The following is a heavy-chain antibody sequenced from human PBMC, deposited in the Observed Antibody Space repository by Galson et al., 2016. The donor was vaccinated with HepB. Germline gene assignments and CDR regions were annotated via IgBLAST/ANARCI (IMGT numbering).Heavy chain of an antibody. CDR2: IKPDGTTK. Sequence: SLRLSCAASGFSFGNSWMTWVRQAPEKGLEWVAKIKPDGTTKNYVGPVRGRFTIARDNAKNSLYLQMNSLRPEDTATYYCARPVSADEGLGNWGQGTLVTVSS. V-gene: IGHV3-7*01. CDR1: GFSFGNSW. CDR3: ARPVSADEGLGN. J-gene: IGHJ4*02. D-gene: IGHD2-8*01.